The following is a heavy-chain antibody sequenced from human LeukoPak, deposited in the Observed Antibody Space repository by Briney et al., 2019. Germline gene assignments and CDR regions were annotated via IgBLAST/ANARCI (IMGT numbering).Heavy chain of an antibody. D-gene: IGHD1-7*01. CDR1: GFTFSTYW. CDR2: INGDGSTT. CDR3: VPYNWNYALNC. V-gene: IGHV3-74*01. J-gene: IGHJ4*02. Sequence: PGGSLRLSCAASGFTFSTYWMHWVRQAPGKGLVWVSRINGDGSTTAYADSVKGRFTISRDNAKNTLYLQMNSLRAEDTAVYYCVPYNWNYALNCWGQGTLVAVSS.